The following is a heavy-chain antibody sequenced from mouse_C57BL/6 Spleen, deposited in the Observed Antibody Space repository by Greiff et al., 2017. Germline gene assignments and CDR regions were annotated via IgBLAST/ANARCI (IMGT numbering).Heavy chain of an antibody. CDR3: ARWGCYYGSSFYYFDY. J-gene: IGHJ2*01. CDR1: GYTFTDHT. Sequence: QVQLQQSDAELVKPGASVKISCKVSGYTFTDHTIHWMKQRPEQGLEWIGYIYPRDGSTKYNEKFKGKATLTADKSSSTAYMQLNSLTSEDSAVYFCARWGCYYGSSFYYFDYWGQGTTLTVSS. CDR2: IYPRDGST. D-gene: IGHD1-1*01. V-gene: IGHV1-78*01.